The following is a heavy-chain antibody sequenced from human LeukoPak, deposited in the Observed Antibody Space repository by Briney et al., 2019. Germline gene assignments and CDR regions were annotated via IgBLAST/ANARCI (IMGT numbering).Heavy chain of an antibody. D-gene: IGHD3-22*01. CDR2: IHYSGST. CDR3: ARLETTSGYPNYFDY. V-gene: IGHV4-39*02. Sequence: PSETLSLTCTVSGGSISSSTYYWGRIRQPPGKGLEWIGSIHYSGSTYYNPSLKSRVTISVDTSKNHFSLKLSSVTAADTAVYYCARLETTSGYPNYFDYWGQGTLVTVSS. CDR1: GGSISSSTYY. J-gene: IGHJ4*02.